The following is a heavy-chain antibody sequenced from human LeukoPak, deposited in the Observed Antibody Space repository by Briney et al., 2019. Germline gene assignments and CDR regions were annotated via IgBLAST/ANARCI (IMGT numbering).Heavy chain of an antibody. CDR1: GYTFTSYY. J-gene: IGHJ4*02. CDR3: AREENYGDFDAFDY. Sequence: ASVKVSCKASGYTFTSYYMHWVRQAPGQGLEWMGRINPNSGGTNYAQKFQGRVTMTRDTSISTVYMELSSLRSEDTAVYYCAREENYGDFDAFDYWGQGTLVTVSS. CDR2: INPNSGGT. V-gene: IGHV1-2*06. D-gene: IGHD4-17*01.